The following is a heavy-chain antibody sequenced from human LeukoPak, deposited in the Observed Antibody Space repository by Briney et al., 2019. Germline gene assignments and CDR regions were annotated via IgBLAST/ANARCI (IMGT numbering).Heavy chain of an antibody. Sequence: SETLSLTCTVSGGSISSGGYYWSWIRQPPGKGLEWIGYIYYSGSTYYNPSLKSRVTISVDTSKNQFSLKLSSVTAADTAVYYCARVSGAAEWLLSGEYFQHWGQGTLVTVSS. CDR2: IYYSGST. J-gene: IGHJ1*01. CDR3: ARVSGAAEWLLSGEYFQH. V-gene: IGHV4-30-4*08. D-gene: IGHD3-3*01. CDR1: GGSISSGGYY.